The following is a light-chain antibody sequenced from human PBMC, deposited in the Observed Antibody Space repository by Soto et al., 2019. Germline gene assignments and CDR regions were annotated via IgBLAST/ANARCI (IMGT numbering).Light chain of an antibody. CDR1: SSNIGSNT. V-gene: IGLV1-44*01. CDR3: AAWDDSLNGYV. CDR2: TNN. Sequence: QSVLTQPPSASGTPGQRVTISCSGSSSNIGSNTVHWYQQLPGTAPKLLIYTNNQRPSGVPDRFSGSKSGTSSSLAISGLPSEDEADYYCAAWDDSLNGYVFATGTKLTVL. J-gene: IGLJ1*01.